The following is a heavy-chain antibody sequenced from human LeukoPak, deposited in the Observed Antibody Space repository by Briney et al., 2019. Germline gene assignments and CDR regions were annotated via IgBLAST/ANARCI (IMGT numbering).Heavy chain of an antibody. J-gene: IGHJ3*02. Sequence: PSETLSLTCSVSAGSISSHYWSWIRQPPGKGLEWIGYIYHSGSTYYNPSLKSRVTISVDRSKNQFSLKLSSVTAADTAVYYCARGPPPMYSGAFDIWGQGTMVTVSS. CDR2: IYHSGST. CDR3: ARGPPPMYSGAFDI. V-gene: IGHV4-59*11. D-gene: IGHD2-21*01. CDR1: AGSISSHY.